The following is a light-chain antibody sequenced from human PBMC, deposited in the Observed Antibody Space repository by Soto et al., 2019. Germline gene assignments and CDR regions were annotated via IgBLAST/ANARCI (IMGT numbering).Light chain of an antibody. CDR2: GAS. Sequence: EIVMTQSPATLSVSPGERATLSCRASQSVSGNLAWYQQKPGQAPRLPIYGASTRATGIPARFSGSGSGTGSTLTITSLQSEDFAVYYCQQYNNWRPTFGQGTKVEIK. V-gene: IGKV3D-15*01. CDR1: QSVSGN. J-gene: IGKJ1*01. CDR3: QQYNNWRPT.